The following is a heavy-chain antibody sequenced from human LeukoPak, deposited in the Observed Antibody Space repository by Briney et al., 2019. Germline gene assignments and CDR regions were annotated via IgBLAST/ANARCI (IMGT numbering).Heavy chain of an antibody. V-gene: IGHV3-43D*03. Sequence: GGSLRLSCAASGFTFNDYAMHWIRQAPGKGLEWVSLISWDSGNTYYADSVKGRFTISRDNSKNSLSLQMNSLRAEDTALYYCAKGPGAAVGKRYIQHWGQGTLVTVSS. CDR2: ISWDSGNT. CDR3: AKGPGAAVGKRYIQH. D-gene: IGHD6-13*01. J-gene: IGHJ1*01. CDR1: GFTFNDYA.